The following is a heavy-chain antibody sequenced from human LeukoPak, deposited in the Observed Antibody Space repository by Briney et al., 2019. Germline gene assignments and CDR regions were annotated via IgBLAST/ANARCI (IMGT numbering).Heavy chain of an antibody. D-gene: IGHD5/OR15-5a*01. V-gene: IGHV3-74*01. CDR2: INSDGSST. J-gene: IGHJ3*02. Sequence: GGSLRLSCAASGFTFSGYWMHWVRQAPGKGLVWVSRINSDGSSTSYADSVKGRFTISRYNAKNTLYLQMNSLRAEDTAVYYCARAGVSVRRAFDIWGQGTMVTVSS. CDR1: GFTFSGYW. CDR3: ARAGVSVRRAFDI.